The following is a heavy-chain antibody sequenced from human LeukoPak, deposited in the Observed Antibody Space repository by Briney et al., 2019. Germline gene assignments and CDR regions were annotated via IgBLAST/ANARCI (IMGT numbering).Heavy chain of an antibody. CDR2: IRSDGGDK. CDR1: GFLFATSG. D-gene: IGHD2-21*01. CDR3: AKYPNWRTTGVSYLVH. Sequence: GGSLRLSCAASGFLFATSGMHWVRQAPGKALEWVAYIRSDGGDKSYTDSVKGRFSISRDNSNSTLFLQMSSLKAEDAALYFCAKYPNWRTTGVSYLVHWGQGALVIVSS. J-gene: IGHJ4*02. V-gene: IGHV3-30*02.